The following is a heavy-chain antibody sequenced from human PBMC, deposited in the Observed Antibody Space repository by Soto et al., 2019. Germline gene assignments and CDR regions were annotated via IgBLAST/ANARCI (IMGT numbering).Heavy chain of an antibody. Sequence: SENLSLTCTVSGGSIDSGDYYGSWSRQPPGKGLEWIGYVYYSGTTNYNPFLKSRVTLSLDKSKNQFSLKMNSVTAADTAVYYCARYVVAPPNLYSSCGQGTSVTVSA. V-gene: IGHV4-61*08. CDR1: GGSIDSGDYY. CDR3: ARYVVAPPNLYSS. J-gene: IGHJ5*02. D-gene: IGHD2-15*01. CDR2: VYYSGTT.